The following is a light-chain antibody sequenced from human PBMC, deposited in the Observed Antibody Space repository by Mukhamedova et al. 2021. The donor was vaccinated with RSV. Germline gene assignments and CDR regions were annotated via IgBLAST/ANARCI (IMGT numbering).Light chain of an antibody. CDR3: CSYAGSYTYV. CDR1: SSDVGGYNY. Sequence: ISCTGTSSDVGGYNYVSWYQQHPGKAPKLMIYDVSKRPSGVPDRFSGSKSGNTASLTISGLQAEDEADYYCCSYAGSYTYVFGT. J-gene: IGLJ1*01. CDR2: DVS. V-gene: IGLV2-11*01.